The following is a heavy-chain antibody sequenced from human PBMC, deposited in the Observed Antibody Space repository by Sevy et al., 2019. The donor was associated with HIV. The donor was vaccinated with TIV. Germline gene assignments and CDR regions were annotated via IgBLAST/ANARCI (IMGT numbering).Heavy chain of an antibody. D-gene: IGHD2-21*01. Sequence: GGSLRLSCAASGFTFSDYYMSWIRQAPGKGLEWVSYISSSGSTIYYADSVQGRFTISRDNAKHSLYRQMNSLRAEDTAVYYCARDVNSVTRRFILVEHFYDYWGQGTLVTVSS. CDR2: ISSSGSTI. J-gene: IGHJ4*02. V-gene: IGHV3-11*01. CDR1: GFTFSDYY. CDR3: ARDVNSVTRRFILVEHFYDY.